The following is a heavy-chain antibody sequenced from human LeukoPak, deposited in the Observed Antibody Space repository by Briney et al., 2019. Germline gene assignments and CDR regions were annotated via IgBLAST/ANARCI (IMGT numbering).Heavy chain of an antibody. CDR3: GRGLRYSESYVVEY. Sequence: PSETLSLTCTVSGGSVTADNYFWNWTRQPPGEGLEWIGYIYYTAGSYYNPSLKSRVTMSIDASTNQFSLKLNSVTAADTAVYHCGRGLRYSESYVVEYWGLGTLVTVSS. J-gene: IGHJ4*02. V-gene: IGHV4-30-4*08. CDR2: IYYTAGS. D-gene: IGHD1-26*01. CDR1: GGSVTADNYF.